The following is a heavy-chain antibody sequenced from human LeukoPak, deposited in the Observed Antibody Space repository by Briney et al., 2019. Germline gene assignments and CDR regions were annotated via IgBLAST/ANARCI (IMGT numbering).Heavy chain of an antibody. CDR1: GYSFTSYW. CDR3: ARRSVAGTGYYYYYKDV. Sequence: GESLKISCKGSGYSFTSYWSGWVRQMPGKGLEWMGIIYPGDSDTRYSPSFQGQVTISADKSISTAYLQWSSLTASDTAMYYCARRSVAGTGYYYYYKDVWGKGTTVTVSS. CDR2: IYPGDSDT. V-gene: IGHV5-51*01. D-gene: IGHD6-19*01. J-gene: IGHJ6*03.